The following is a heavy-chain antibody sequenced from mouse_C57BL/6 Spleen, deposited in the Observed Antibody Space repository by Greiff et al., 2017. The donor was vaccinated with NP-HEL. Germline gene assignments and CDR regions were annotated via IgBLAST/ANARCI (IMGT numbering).Heavy chain of an antibody. V-gene: IGHV1-82*01. CDR2: IYPGDGDT. Sequence: QVQLQQSGPELVKPGASVKISCKASGYAFSSSWMNWVKQRPGKGLEWIGRIYPGDGDTNYNGKFKGKATLTADKSSSTAYMQLSSLTSEDYAVYFCARSETAQVFDYWGQGTTLTVSS. CDR3: ARSETAQVFDY. CDR1: GYAFSSSW. D-gene: IGHD3-2*02. J-gene: IGHJ2*01.